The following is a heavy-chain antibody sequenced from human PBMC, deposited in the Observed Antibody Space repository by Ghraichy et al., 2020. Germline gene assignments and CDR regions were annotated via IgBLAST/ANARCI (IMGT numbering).Heavy chain of an antibody. CDR3: ARDTAPDGRYCGGDCHPLLG. V-gene: IGHV3-21*01. J-gene: IGHJ4*02. CDR1: GFTFSSYS. CDR2: ISSSSSYI. D-gene: IGHD2-21*01. Sequence: GGSLRLSCAASGFTFSSYSMNWVRQAPGKGLEWVSSISSSSSYIYYADSVKGRFTISRDNAKNSLYLQMNSLRAEDTAVYYCARDTAPDGRYCGGDCHPLLGWGQGTLVTVSS.